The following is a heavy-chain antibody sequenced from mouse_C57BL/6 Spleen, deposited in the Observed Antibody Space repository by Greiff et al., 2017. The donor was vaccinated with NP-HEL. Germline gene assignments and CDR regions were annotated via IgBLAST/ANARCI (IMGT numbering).Heavy chain of an antibody. V-gene: IGHV1-55*01. CDR3: ARKDDGRTQRYYAMDY. D-gene: IGHD1-1*01. J-gene: IGHJ4*01. CDR1: GYTFTSYW. CDR2: IYPGSGST. Sequence: QVQLQQPGAELVKPGASVKMSCKASGYTFTSYWITWVKQRPGQGLEWIGDIYPGSGSTNYNEKFKGKATLTVNTSSSTAYMQLSSLTSEDSAVYYCARKDDGRTQRYYAMDYWGQGTSVTVSS.